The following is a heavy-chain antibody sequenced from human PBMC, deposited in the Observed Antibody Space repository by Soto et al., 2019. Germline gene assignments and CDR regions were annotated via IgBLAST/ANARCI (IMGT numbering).Heavy chain of an antibody. Sequence: GGSLRLSCAASGFTFDNCAMSWVRQAPGKGLEWILGISGSGGSTYYADSVKGRFTISRDNSKNTVYPQMNSLRADDTAVYYCAKGKTSGWYYFDFWGQGTLVTVSS. CDR3: AKGKTSGWYYFDF. V-gene: IGHV3-23*01. CDR2: ISGSGGST. D-gene: IGHD6-19*01. CDR1: GFTFDNCA. J-gene: IGHJ4*02.